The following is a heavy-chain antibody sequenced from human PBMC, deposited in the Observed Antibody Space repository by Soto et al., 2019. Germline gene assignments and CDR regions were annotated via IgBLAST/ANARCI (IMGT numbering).Heavy chain of an antibody. CDR3: ARHSNIVLESATFSRGADMGVFGFYYGMDV. CDR2: IYPGDSDT. Sequence: GESLKISCKTSGYSFSTYLIGWVRQMPGKGLEWIGIIYPGDSDTKYSPSFQGHVTISADRSITTVYIQWGSLKASDTAMYYCARHSNIVLESATFSRGADMGVFGFYYGMDVWGRGTMV. J-gene: IGHJ6*02. D-gene: IGHD2-8*01. V-gene: IGHV5-51*01. CDR1: GYSFSTYL.